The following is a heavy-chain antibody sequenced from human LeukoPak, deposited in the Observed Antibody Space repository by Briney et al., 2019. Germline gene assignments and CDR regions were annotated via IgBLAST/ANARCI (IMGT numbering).Heavy chain of an antibody. D-gene: IGHD5-24*01. CDR3: ARHGPNREGYNYDQYYFDY. J-gene: IGHJ4*02. CDR1: GGSISSYY. Sequence: SETLSLTCTVSGGSISSYYWSWIRQPPGKGLEWIGYIYYSGSTNYNPSLKSRVTISVDTSKNQFSLNLSSVTAADTAVYYCARHGPNREGYNYDQYYFDYWGQGTLVTVSS. V-gene: IGHV4-59*08. CDR2: IYYSGST.